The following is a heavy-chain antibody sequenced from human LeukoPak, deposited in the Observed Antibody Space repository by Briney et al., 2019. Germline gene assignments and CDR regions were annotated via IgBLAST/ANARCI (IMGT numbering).Heavy chain of an antibody. J-gene: IGHJ6*03. D-gene: IGHD3-10*01. CDR1: GYSFTGYY. V-gene: IGHV1-2*02. Sequence: ASMKVSCKASGYSFTGYYIHWVRQAPGQGLEWMGWINPDGDVTKSAQKFQGRVTMTTDKSTSTAYMELSSLRSEDTAMYYCASGNLKSSGRYYTQLPADYYYYMDVWGKGTTVTVSS. CDR3: ASGNLKSSGRYYTQLPADYYYYMDV. CDR2: INPDGDVT.